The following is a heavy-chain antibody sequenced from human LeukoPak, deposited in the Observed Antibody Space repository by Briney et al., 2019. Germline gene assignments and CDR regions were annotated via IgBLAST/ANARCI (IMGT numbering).Heavy chain of an antibody. J-gene: IGHJ3*02. Sequence: PSQTLSLTCAVSGGSISSGGYSWSWIRQPPGKGLEWIGYIYHSGSTYYNPSLKSRVTISVDRSKNQFSLKLSSVTAADTAVYYCARESIPHYYDSSGYSDAFDIWGQGTMVTVSS. CDR2: IYHSGST. CDR1: GGSISSGGYS. CDR3: ARESIPHYYDSSGYSDAFDI. V-gene: IGHV4-30-2*01. D-gene: IGHD3-22*01.